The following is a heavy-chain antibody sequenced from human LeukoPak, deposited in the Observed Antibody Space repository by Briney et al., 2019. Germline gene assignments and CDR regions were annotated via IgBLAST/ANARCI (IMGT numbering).Heavy chain of an antibody. CDR3: ARFIYGDYVGGFES. D-gene: IGHD4-17*01. J-gene: IGHJ5*02. V-gene: IGHV1-69*13. CDR1: GGTFSSYA. Sequence: SVKVSCKASGGTFSSYAISWVRQAPGQGLEWMGGIIPIFGTANYAQKFQGRVTITADESTSTAYMELSSLRSEDTAVYYCARFIYGDYVGGFESWGQGTLVTVSS. CDR2: IIPIFGTA.